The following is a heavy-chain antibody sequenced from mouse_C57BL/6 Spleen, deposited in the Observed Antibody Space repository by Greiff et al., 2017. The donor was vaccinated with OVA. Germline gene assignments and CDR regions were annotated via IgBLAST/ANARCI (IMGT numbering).Heavy chain of an antibody. J-gene: IGHJ2*01. Sequence: VQLQQSGPELVKPGASVKISCKASGYAFSSSWMNWVKQMPGKGLEWIGRIYPGDGDTNYNGKFKGKATLTADKSSSTAYMQLSSLTSEDSAVYFCARILGSYFDYWGQGTTLTVSS. CDR3: ARILGSYFDY. CDR2: IYPGDGDT. CDR1: GYAFSSSW. V-gene: IGHV1-82*01. D-gene: IGHD1-1*01.